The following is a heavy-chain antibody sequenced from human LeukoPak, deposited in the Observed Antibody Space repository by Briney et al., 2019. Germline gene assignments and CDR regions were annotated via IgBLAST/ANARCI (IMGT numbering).Heavy chain of an antibody. CDR1: GGSIRGYY. CDR2: MSYSGST. CDR3: ARDICGGDCYDYGMDV. V-gene: IGHV4-59*01. J-gene: IGHJ6*02. Sequence: PSETLSLTCTVSGGSIRGYYWSWIQQPPGKGLEWIGYMSYSGSTKYSPPLRSRVTISVDTSKNQFSLKLTSVTAADTAVYYCARDICGGDCYDYGMDVWGQGTTVTVSS. D-gene: IGHD2-21*01.